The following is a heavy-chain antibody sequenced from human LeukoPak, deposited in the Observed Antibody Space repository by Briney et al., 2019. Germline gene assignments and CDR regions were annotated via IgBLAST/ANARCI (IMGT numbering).Heavy chain of an antibody. Sequence: SETLSLTCAVHGGSFSGYYWSWIRQPPGKGLEWIGNIYYSGSTYYNPSLKSRVTISVDTSKNQFSLKLSSATAADTAVYYCARSKQLVIIDYWGQGTLVTVSS. CDR2: IYYSGST. CDR1: GGSFSGYY. D-gene: IGHD6-13*01. J-gene: IGHJ4*02. CDR3: ARSKQLVIIDY. V-gene: IGHV4-34*01.